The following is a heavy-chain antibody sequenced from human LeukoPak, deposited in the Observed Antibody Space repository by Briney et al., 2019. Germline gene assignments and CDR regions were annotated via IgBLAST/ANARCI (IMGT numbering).Heavy chain of an antibody. CDR3: ARTSYDYVWGSYRPLYYFDY. Sequence: SETLSLTCAVYGGYFSGYYWSWIRQPPGKGLEWIGEINHSGSTNYNPSLKSRVTISVDTSKNQFSLKLSSVTAADTAVYYCARTSYDYVWGSYRPLYYFDYWGQGTLVTVSS. V-gene: IGHV4-34*01. CDR1: GGYFSGYY. D-gene: IGHD3-16*02. J-gene: IGHJ4*02. CDR2: INHSGST.